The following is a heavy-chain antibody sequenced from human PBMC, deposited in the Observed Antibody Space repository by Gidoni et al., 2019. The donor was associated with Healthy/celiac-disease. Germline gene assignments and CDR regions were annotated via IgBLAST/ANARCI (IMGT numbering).Heavy chain of an antibody. CDR2: IYYSGST. D-gene: IGHD6-13*01. V-gene: IGHV4-39*01. CDR3: ARGSSSWGNYYYYGMDV. J-gene: IGHJ6*02. Sequence: QLQLQESGPGLVKPSETLSLTCPVSGGSIRSSSYYWGWIRQPPGKGLEWIGSIYYSGSTYYNPSLKSRVTISVDTSKNQFSLKLSSVTAADTAVYYCARGSSSWGNYYYYGMDVWGQGTTVTVSS. CDR1: GGSIRSSSYY.